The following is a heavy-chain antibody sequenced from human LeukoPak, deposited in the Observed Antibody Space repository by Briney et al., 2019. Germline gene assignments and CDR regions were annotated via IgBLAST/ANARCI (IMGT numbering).Heavy chain of an antibody. D-gene: IGHD2-21*02. CDR1: GFTFSSYA. CDR3: AKSRGGGYYSSLDY. CDR2: IIGSGGST. J-gene: IGHJ4*02. V-gene: IGHV3-23*01. Sequence: GGSLRLSCAASGFTFSSYAMSWVRRAPGMGPEWVSSIIGSGGSTYYADSVKGRFTISRDNSKNTLFLQMNSLRVEDTALYYCAKSRGGGYYSSLDYWGQGTLVTVSS.